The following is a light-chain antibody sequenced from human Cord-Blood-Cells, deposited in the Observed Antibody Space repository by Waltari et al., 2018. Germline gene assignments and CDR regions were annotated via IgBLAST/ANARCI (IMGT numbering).Light chain of an antibody. V-gene: IGKV1-39*01. CDR1: QSISSY. CDR3: QQSYSTPYS. J-gene: IGKJ2*03. CDR2: AAS. Sequence: DIQMTQSQSSLSASVGDRVTITCRASQSISSYLNWYQQKPGKAPKLLIYAASSLQSGVPSRFSGSGYGTDFTLTISSLQPEDFATYYCQQSYSTPYSFGQGTKLEIK.